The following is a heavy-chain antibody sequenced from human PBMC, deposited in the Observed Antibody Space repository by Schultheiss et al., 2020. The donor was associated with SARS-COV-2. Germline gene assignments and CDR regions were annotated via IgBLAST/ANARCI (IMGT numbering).Heavy chain of an antibody. CDR3: AGARY. CDR2: ISWNSGSI. J-gene: IGHJ4*02. V-gene: IGHV3-48*04. D-gene: IGHD3-16*01. CDR1: GFTVSSNY. Sequence: GESLKISCAASGFTVSSNYMSWVRQAPGKGLVWVSGISWNSGSIGYADSVKGRFTISRDNAKNSLYLQMNSLRGEDTAVYYCAGARYWGQGTLVTVSS.